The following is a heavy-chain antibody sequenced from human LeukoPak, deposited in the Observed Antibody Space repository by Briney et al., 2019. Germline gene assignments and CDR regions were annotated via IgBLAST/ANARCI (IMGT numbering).Heavy chain of an antibody. CDR1: GYTFTSYY. V-gene: IGHV1-46*01. D-gene: IGHD2-21*02. Sequence: ASVKVSCKASGYTFTSYYMHWVRQAPGQGLEWMGIINPSGGSTSYAQKFQGRVTMTRDTSTSTVYMELSSLRSEDTAVYCCARDPRGVVTAIPFDYWGQGTLVTVSS. CDR2: INPSGGST. J-gene: IGHJ4*02. CDR3: ARDPRGVVTAIPFDY.